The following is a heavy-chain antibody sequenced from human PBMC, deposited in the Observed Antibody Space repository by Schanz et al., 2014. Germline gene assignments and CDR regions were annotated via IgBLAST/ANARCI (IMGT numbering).Heavy chain of an antibody. CDR3: ARDGNLPVLRGWTWSYYKGMDV. CDR1: GYTFTGHH. J-gene: IGHJ6*02. Sequence: QVQLVQSGAEVKKSGASVKVSCKASGYTFTGHHMHWVRQAPGQGLEWMGRINPNSGDTNYAQKFQGRVTMTRDTSISTVDMELSRLISDDTAVYYCARDGNLPVLRGWTWSYYKGMDVWGQGTTVTVSS. CDR2: INPNSGDT. D-gene: IGHD3-10*01. V-gene: IGHV1-2*06.